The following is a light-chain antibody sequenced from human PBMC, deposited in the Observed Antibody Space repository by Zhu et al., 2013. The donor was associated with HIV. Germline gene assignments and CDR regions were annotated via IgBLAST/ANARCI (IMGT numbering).Light chain of an antibody. CDR3: QQYGSFPYT. J-gene: IGKJ2*01. Sequence: EIVMTQSPVTLSVSPGERVTLSCRASQTVTTNLAWYQQKRGQAPRLLIYGASTRATGIPARFSGSGSGTEFTLTISSLQSEDFAVYYCQQYGSFPYTFGQGTKLEI. CDR1: QTVTTN. CDR2: GAS. V-gene: IGKV3-15*01.